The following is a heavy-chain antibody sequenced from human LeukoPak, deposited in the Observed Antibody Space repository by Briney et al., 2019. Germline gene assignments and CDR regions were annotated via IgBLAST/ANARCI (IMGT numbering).Heavy chain of an antibody. J-gene: IGHJ4*02. V-gene: IGHV3-7*01. Sequence: GGSLRLSCAASGFTFTSYWMNWVRQAPGKGLEWVANIKHDGSGKYYVDSVKGRFTISRDNAKNSLYLQMNSLRAEDTALYYCARDPTRGYSYGYEDYWGQGTLVTVSS. CDR3: ARDPTRGYSYGYEDY. D-gene: IGHD5-18*01. CDR1: GFTFTSYW. CDR2: IKHDGSGK.